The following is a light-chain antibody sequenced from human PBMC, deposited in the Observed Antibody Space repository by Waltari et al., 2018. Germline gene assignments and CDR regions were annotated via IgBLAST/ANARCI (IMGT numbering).Light chain of an antibody. J-gene: IGLJ3*02. Sequence: WYRRTPGQAARTGLENANACSAGVPVRFPGSILGNAAALTITGAQADDESDYYCALYMGSGIWVFGGGTRLTFL. CDR3: ALYMGSGIWV. CDR2: NAN. V-gene: IGLV8-61*01.